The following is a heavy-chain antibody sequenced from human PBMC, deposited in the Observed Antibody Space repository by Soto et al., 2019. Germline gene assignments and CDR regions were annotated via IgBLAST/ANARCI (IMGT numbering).Heavy chain of an antibody. D-gene: IGHD1-1*01. CDR2: IYSDGSR. Sequence: GHPGGGARVTGSENMMRPGGQAPGEGLEWISVIYSDGSRYYADSVKGRFTISRDNSENTLYLQMNSLRAEDTAVYYCASHPRGGAPGTSYGMDVWGQGTTVTVSS. J-gene: IGHJ6*02. CDR1: RVTGSENM. V-gene: IGHV3-53*01. CDR3: ASHPRGGAPGTSYGMDV.